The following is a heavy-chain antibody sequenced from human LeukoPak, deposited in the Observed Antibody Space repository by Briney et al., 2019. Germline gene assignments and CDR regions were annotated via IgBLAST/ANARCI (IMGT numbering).Heavy chain of an antibody. Sequence: SVRVSCKASGGTFSSYAISWVRQAPGQGLEWRGGIIPIFGTANYAQKFQGRVTITTDESTSTAYMELSSLRSEDTAVYYCARGYFPECSSTSCLESWFDPWGQGTLVTVSS. V-gene: IGHV1-69*05. CDR3: ARGYFPECSSTSCLESWFDP. CDR1: GGTFSSYA. CDR2: IIPIFGTA. D-gene: IGHD2-2*01. J-gene: IGHJ5*02.